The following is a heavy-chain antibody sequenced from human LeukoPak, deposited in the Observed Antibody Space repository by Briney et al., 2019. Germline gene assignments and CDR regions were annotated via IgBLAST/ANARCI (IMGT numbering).Heavy chain of an antibody. CDR2: ISWNSGSM. CDR1: GFTFDNYA. J-gene: IGHJ6*02. D-gene: IGHD2-21*01. CDR3: AKGGDSHYYYGMDV. V-gene: IGHV3-9*01. Sequence: GGSLRLSCAASGFTFDNYAMHWVRQAPGKGLEWVSGISWNSGSMGYADSVKGRFTISRDNAKNSLYLQMNSLRAEDTALYYCAKGGDSHYYYGMDVWGQGTTVTVSS.